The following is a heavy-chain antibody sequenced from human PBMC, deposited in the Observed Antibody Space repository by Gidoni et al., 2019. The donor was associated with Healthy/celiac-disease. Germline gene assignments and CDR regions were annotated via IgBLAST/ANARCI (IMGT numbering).Heavy chain of an antibody. CDR2: IYYSGST. D-gene: IGHD3-3*01. Sequence: QVQLQESGPGLVKPSQTLSLTCTVSGGSISSGGYYWSWIRQHPGKGLEWIGYIYYSGSTYYNPSLKSRVTISVDTSKNQFSLKLSSVTAADTAVYYCARTLRGVVTYYFDYWGQGTLVTVSS. CDR3: ARTLRGVVTYYFDY. J-gene: IGHJ4*02. V-gene: IGHV4-31*03. CDR1: GGSISSGGYY.